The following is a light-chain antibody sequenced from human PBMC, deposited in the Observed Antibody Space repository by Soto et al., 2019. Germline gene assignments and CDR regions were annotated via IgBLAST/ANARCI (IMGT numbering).Light chain of an antibody. V-gene: IGLV2-8*01. CDR3: SSYADSNNYV. J-gene: IGLJ1*01. Sequence: SALTQPPSASGSPGQSVTISCTGTSSDVGGYNYVSWYQQHPGKAPKLMIYEVNKRPSGVPDRFSGSKSGNTASLTVSGLQAEDEADYYCSSYADSNNYVFGTGTKVTVL. CDR1: SSDVGGYNY. CDR2: EVN.